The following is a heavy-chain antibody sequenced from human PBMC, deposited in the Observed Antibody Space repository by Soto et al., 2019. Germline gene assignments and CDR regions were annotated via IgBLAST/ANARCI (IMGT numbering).Heavy chain of an antibody. CDR3: TRGPRPISTGTGAY. Sequence: PGGSLRLSCAASGFIFKMYWMHWARQSPGKGLVWISRIYNDGTYSDYADSVRGRFTISRDNVNDTLYLQMNNLRAEDSGLYYCTRGPRPISTGTGAYWGQGTQVTV. J-gene: IGHJ4*02. V-gene: IGHV3-74*01. CDR2: IYNDGTYS. D-gene: IGHD3-10*01. CDR1: GFIFKMYW.